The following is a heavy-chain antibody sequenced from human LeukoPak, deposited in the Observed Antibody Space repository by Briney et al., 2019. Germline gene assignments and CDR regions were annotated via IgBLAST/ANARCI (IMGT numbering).Heavy chain of an antibody. CDR3: ARVYGSGSYYGDNWFDP. CDR1: GYSFTSYW. V-gene: IGHV5-51*01. Sequence: GESLKISCKGSGYSFTSYWIGWVRQMPGKGLEWMGIIYPGDSDTRYSPSFQGQVTISADKSISTAYPQWSSLKASDTAMYYCARVYGSGSYYGDNWFDPWGQGTLVTVSS. D-gene: IGHD3-10*01. J-gene: IGHJ5*02. CDR2: IYPGDSDT.